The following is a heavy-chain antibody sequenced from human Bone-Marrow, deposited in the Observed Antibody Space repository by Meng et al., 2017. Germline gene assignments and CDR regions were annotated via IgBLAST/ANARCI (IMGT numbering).Heavy chain of an antibody. CDR1: GFSFRSYG. D-gene: IGHD2-21*01. CDR3: ARWNGKTAYDY. J-gene: IGHJ4*02. CDR2: ISYDGSDK. Sequence: QVQLVESGGGVVQPGGSLRLSCAASGFSFRSYGMHWIRQAPGKGLEWVTTISYDGSDKYYVNSVKGRFTVYRDNSKSTLYLKMNSLRADETAVYYCARWNGKTAYDYWGQGTLVTVSS. V-gene: IGHV3-30*03.